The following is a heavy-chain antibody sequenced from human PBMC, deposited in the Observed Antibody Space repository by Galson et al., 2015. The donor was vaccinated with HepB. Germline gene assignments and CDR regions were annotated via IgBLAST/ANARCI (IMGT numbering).Heavy chain of an antibody. V-gene: IGHV3-7*03. CDR2: IKQDGSEK. J-gene: IGHJ4*02. CDR1: GFTFSSYW. D-gene: IGHD6-13*01. CDR3: ARDQAQYSSSWPPSGYYFDY. Sequence: SLRLSCAASGFTFSSYWMSWVRQAPGKGLEWVANIKQDGSEKYYVDSVKGRFTISRDNAKNSLYLQMNSLRAEDTAVYYCARDQAQYSSSWPPSGYYFDYWGQGTLVTVSS.